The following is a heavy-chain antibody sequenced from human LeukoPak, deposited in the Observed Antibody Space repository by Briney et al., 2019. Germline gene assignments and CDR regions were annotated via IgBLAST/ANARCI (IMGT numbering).Heavy chain of an antibody. Sequence: PSETLSLTCSVSGGSVSSGSYYWSWIRQPPGKGLERIGYIYYSGSTNYNPSLKSRVTISVDTSKNQFSLKLSSVTAADTAVYYCASRTATTASSYFDLWGRGTLVTVSS. CDR3: ASRTATTASSYFDL. J-gene: IGHJ2*01. D-gene: IGHD4-17*01. V-gene: IGHV4-61*01. CDR2: IYYSGST. CDR1: GGSVSSGSYY.